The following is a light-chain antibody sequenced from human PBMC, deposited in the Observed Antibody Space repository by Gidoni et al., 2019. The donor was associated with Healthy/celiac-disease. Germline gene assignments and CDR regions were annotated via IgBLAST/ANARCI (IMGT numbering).Light chain of an antibody. CDR2: QND. V-gene: IGLV3-1*01. Sequence: SYKLTQPPSVSVSPGQTARISCSGNKLGDKYPSWYQQTPGQSPVLVRYQNDRRPSGIPERFSGSNSGNIATLTISGTQTMDEADYYCQAWDITIGVFGTGTKVTVL. J-gene: IGLJ1*01. CDR3: QAWDITIGV. CDR1: KLGDKY.